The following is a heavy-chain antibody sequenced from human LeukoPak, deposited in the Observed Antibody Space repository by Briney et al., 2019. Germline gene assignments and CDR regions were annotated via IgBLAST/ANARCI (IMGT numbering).Heavy chain of an antibody. D-gene: IGHD6-19*01. CDR3: AKAGIAVARSPIDY. V-gene: IGHV3-23*01. CDR1: EFTFSSYA. Sequence: GGSLRLSCAASEFTFSSYAMSWVRQAPGKGLEWVSAISGSGGSTYYADSVKGRFTISRDNSKNTLYLQMNSLRAEDTAVYYCAKAGIAVARSPIDYWGQGTLVTVSS. J-gene: IGHJ4*02. CDR2: ISGSGGST.